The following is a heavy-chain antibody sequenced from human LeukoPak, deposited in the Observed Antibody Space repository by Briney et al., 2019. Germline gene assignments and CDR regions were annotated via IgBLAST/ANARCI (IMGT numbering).Heavy chain of an antibody. CDR1: GYTFTGYY. J-gene: IGHJ4*02. Sequence: ASVKVSCKASGYTFTGYYMHWVRQAPGQGLEWMAWINPDSGATKYAQKFQGRVTMTTDTTISTAYMELNRLRSDDTAVYYCASALNTPRSSWGQGTLVTVSS. CDR3: ASALNTPRSS. V-gene: IGHV1-2*02. D-gene: IGHD6-13*01. CDR2: INPDSGAT.